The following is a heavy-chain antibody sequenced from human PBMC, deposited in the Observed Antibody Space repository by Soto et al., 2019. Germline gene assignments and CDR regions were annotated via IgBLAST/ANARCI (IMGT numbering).Heavy chain of an antibody. Sequence: EVQLLESGGGVVQPGGPLGISFATSGLIFSNFGLNWVGQAPGKGLHLVSGIGGGGDTPYIADSGKGRFTTSRDNYKDMLYLQMDSLRAEDTDVYYCAKSYYFDSSDALDSWGQGILVTVSS. CDR3: AKSYYFDSSDALDS. J-gene: IGHJ4*02. V-gene: IGHV3-23*01. CDR1: GLIFSNFG. CDR2: IGGGGDTP. D-gene: IGHD3-22*01.